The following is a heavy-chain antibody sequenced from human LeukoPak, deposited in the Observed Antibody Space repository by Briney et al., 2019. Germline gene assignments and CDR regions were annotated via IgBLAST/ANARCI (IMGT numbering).Heavy chain of an antibody. CDR3: ARGGRPFRRHDYQYYFDY. CDR2: IYHSGST. D-gene: IGHD4-11*01. CDR1: GGSISSGGYS. J-gene: IGHJ4*02. V-gene: IGHV4-30-2*01. Sequence: PSETLSLTCAVSGGSISSGGYSWSWIRQPPGKGLEWIGYIYHSGSTYYNPSLKSRVTISVDTSKNQFSLKLSSVTAADTAVYYCARGGRPFRRHDYQYYFDYWGQGTLVTVSS.